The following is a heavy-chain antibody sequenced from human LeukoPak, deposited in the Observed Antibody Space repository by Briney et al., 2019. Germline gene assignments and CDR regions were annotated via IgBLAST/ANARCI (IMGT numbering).Heavy chain of an antibody. CDR2: ISWDGGST. D-gene: IGHD6-19*01. Sequence: GGSLRLSCAASGFTFDDYAMHWVRQAPGKGLEWVSLISWDGGSTYYADSVKGRFTISRDNAKNSLYLQMNSLRAEDTAVYYCARDGKAVAVAFDIWGQGTMVTVSS. J-gene: IGHJ3*02. CDR1: GFTFDDYA. CDR3: ARDGKAVAVAFDI. V-gene: IGHV3-43D*03.